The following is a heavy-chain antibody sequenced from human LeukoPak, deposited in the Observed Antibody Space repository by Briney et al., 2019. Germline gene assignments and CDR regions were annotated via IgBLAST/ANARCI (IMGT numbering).Heavy chain of an antibody. CDR3: AKDGRGVPAATFDY. CDR2: ISGSGGST. D-gene: IGHD2-2*01. J-gene: IGHJ4*02. V-gene: IGHV3-23*01. Sequence: PGGSLRLSCAASGFTFSIYWMSWVRQAPGKGLEWVSAISGSGGSTYYADSVKGRFTISRDNSKNTLYLQMNSLRAEDTAVYYCAKDGRGVPAATFDYWGQGTLVTVSS. CDR1: GFTFSIYW.